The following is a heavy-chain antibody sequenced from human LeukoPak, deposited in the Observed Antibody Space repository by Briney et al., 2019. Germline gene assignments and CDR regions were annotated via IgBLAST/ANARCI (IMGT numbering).Heavy chain of an antibody. Sequence: SETLSLTCTVSGGSISSYYWSWIRQPPGKGLEWIGYIYYSGSTNYNPSLKSRVTISVDTSKNQFSLKLSSVTAADTAVYYCAILSRGYWGQGTLVTVSS. D-gene: IGHD2/OR15-2a*01. CDR2: IYYSGST. J-gene: IGHJ4*02. CDR1: GGSISSYY. V-gene: IGHV4-59*01. CDR3: AILSRGY.